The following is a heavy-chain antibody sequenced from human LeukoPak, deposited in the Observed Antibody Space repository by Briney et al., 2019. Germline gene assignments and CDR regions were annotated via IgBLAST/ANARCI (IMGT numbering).Heavy chain of an antibody. Sequence: GGSLRLSCAASGFTFSDYYMSWIRQAPGKGLEWVSYISSSGSTIYYADSVKGRFTISRDNAKNSLYLQMNSLRAEDTAVYYCARFSSGWSYYYYYYYMDVWGKGTTVTVSS. V-gene: IGHV3-11*04. CDR1: GFTFSDYY. CDR3: ARFSSGWSYYYYYYYMDV. CDR2: ISSSGSTI. J-gene: IGHJ6*03. D-gene: IGHD6-19*01.